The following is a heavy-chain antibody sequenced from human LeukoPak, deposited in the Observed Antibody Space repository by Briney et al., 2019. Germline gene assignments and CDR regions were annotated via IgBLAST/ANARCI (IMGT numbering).Heavy chain of an antibody. CDR3: ARLGSIAAAGTPDY. D-gene: IGHD6-13*01. V-gene: IGHV3-11*06. CDR2: ISGTSSYT. J-gene: IGHJ4*02. Sequence: GGSLRLSCAASGFTFSDYYMSWIRQAPGKGLEWVSHISGTSSYTTYADSVKGGFTISRDNAKNSLYLQMNSLRGEDTAVYYCARLGSIAAAGTPDYWGQGTLVTVSS. CDR1: GFTFSDYY.